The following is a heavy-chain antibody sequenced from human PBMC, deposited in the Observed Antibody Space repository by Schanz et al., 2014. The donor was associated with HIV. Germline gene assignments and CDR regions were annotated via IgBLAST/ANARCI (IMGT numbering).Heavy chain of an antibody. CDR2: ISVYNGNT. V-gene: IGHV1-18*01. J-gene: IGHJ6*02. Sequence: QVQLVQSGAEVKKPGATVKVSCKASGYTFSSYGISWVRQAPGQGLEWMGWISVYNGNTHYAQKLQGRVTMTTDTSPNTAYMELRRLRSDDTAVYYCARWGRGCSGGSCYWGYYGMDVWGQGTTVTVSS. CDR3: ARWGRGCSGGSCYWGYYGMDV. CDR1: GYTFSSYG. D-gene: IGHD2-15*01.